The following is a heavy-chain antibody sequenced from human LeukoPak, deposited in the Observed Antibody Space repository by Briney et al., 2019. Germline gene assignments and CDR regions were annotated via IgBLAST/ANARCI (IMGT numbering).Heavy chain of an antibody. V-gene: IGHV4-34*01. CDR3: ARAGIQYYYGSGRRSAFDI. J-gene: IGHJ3*02. D-gene: IGHD3-10*01. CDR2: INHSGST. Sequence: SETLSLTCAVYGGSFSGFHWNWIRQPPGKGLEWIGDINHSGSTNYNPSLKSRVTISVDTSKNQFSLKLSSVTAADTAVYYCARAGIQYYYGSGRRSAFDIWGQGTMVTVSS. CDR1: GGSFSGFH.